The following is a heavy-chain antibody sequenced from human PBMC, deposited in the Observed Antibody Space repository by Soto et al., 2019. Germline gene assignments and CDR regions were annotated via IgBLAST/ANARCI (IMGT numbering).Heavy chain of an antibody. D-gene: IGHD3-22*01. CDR2: ISGSGGST. CDR1: GFTFSSYA. CDR3: AKKYYDSSGYFY. J-gene: IGHJ4*02. Sequence: PGGSLRLSCAASGFTFSSYAMSWVRQAPGKGLEWVSAISGSGGSTYYVDSVKGRFTISRDNSKNTLYLQMNSLRAEDTAVYYCAKKYYDSSGYFYWGQGTLVTVSS. V-gene: IGHV3-23*01.